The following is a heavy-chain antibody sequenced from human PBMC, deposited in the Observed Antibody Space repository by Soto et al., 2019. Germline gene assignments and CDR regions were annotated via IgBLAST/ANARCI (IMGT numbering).Heavy chain of an antibody. J-gene: IGHJ6*02. CDR3: ARQRGSFTIDV. V-gene: IGHV3-7*01. D-gene: IGHD6-13*01. CDR1: GFTFSSYW. Sequence: PGGSPRLSSAASGFTFSSYWMSWVRQAPGKGLERVANIKQDGSEKYYVDSVKGRFTISRDNAKNSLYLQMNSLRAEDTAVYYCARQRGSFTIDVGGEVTTATV. CDR2: IKQDGSEK.